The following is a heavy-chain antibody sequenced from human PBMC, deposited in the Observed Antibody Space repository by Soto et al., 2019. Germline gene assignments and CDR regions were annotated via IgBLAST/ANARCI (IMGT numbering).Heavy chain of an antibody. J-gene: IGHJ4*02. Sequence: QVQLVQSGAEVKKPGSSVKVSCKASGGTFSSYTISWVRQAPGQGLEWMGRIIPILGIANYAQKFQGRVTITADKSTSTAYMELSSLRSEDTAVYYCARGKTGRYIGYDVPNYFDYWGQGTLVTVSS. D-gene: IGHD5-12*01. CDR3: ARGKTGRYIGYDVPNYFDY. V-gene: IGHV1-69*02. CDR2: IIPILGIA. CDR1: GGTFSSYT.